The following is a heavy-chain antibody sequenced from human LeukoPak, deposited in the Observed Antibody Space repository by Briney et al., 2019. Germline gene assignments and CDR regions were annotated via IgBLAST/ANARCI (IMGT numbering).Heavy chain of an antibody. V-gene: IGHV4-4*07. J-gene: IGHJ3*02. CDR3: ARENDILTGYRSGAFDI. CDR1: GGSISSYY. Sequence: SETLSLTCTVSGGSISSYYWSWIRQPAGKGLEWIGRIYTSGSTNYNPSLKSRVTMSVDTSKNQFSLKLGSVTAADTAVYYCARENDILTGYRSGAFDIWGQGTMVTVSS. D-gene: IGHD3-9*01. CDR2: IYTSGST.